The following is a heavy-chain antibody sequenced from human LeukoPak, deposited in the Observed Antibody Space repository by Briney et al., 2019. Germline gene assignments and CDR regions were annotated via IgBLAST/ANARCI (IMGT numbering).Heavy chain of an antibody. CDR2: IYYSGST. CDR1: GGSISRYY. CDR3: ATVAVIRGVTYFDY. D-gene: IGHD3-10*01. V-gene: IGHV4-59*01. Sequence: SETLSLTCTVSGGSISRYYWSWIRQPPGKGLEWIGYIYYSGSTNYNPSLKSRVTISVDTSKNQFSLKLSSVTAADTAVYYCATVAVIRGVTYFDYWGQGTLVTVSS. J-gene: IGHJ4*02.